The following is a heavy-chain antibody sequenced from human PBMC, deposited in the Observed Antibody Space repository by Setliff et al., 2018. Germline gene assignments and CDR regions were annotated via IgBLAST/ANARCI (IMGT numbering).Heavy chain of an antibody. V-gene: IGHV1-18*01. J-gene: IGHJ4*02. CDR2: ISAYNGDT. CDR3: ARCLPFLSGYERGAFDY. D-gene: IGHD5-12*01. Sequence: GASVKVSCKASGYTFTNYGINWVRQAPGRRLEWVGWISAYNGDTNYAQKFQGRVTMTTDRSTSTAYMELRSLKSDDTAVYYCARCLPFLSGYERGAFDYWGQGTLVTVSS. CDR1: GYTFTNYG.